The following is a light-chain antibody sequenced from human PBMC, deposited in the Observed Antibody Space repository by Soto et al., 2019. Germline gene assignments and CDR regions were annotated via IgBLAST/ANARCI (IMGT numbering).Light chain of an antibody. Sequence: DIQLTQSPSTLPASVGDRVTITCRASQGISSWLAWYQQKPGKAPKLLIYAASSLQSGVPSRFSGSGSGTEFSLTISSLQPDDFGTYYCQCYSSYPWTFGQGTKVDI. CDR1: QGISSW. V-gene: IGKV1D-16*01. CDR3: QCYSSYPWT. J-gene: IGKJ1*01. CDR2: AAS.